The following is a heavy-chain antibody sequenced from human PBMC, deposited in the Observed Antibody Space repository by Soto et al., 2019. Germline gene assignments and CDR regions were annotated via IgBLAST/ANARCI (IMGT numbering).Heavy chain of an antibody. J-gene: IGHJ4*02. CDR3: ARDMFYYDSNYYYFRGPFDY. V-gene: IGHV4-4*02. CDR1: GASVISTNW. Sequence: QVHLQESGPGLVKPSGTLSLTCAVSGASVISTNWWSWVRQPPGKGLEWIGEIFHSGSTNYNPSLKSRVTISPDKSKHQFSLHLTSVTAADTAIYYCARDMFYYDSNYYYFRGPFDYWGQGTLVTVSS. CDR2: IFHSGST. D-gene: IGHD3-22*01.